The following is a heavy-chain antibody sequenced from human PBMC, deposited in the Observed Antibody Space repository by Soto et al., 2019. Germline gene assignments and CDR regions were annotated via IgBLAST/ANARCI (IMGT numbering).Heavy chain of an antibody. CDR2: ISYDGSNK. CDR1: GFTFSIYG. V-gene: IGHV3-30*18. J-gene: IGHJ4*02. CDR3: AKGSPDY. Sequence: PGGSLRLSCAASGFTFSIYGMHWVRQAPGKGLEWVAVISYDGSNKYYADSVKGRFTISRDNSKNTLYLQMNILRAEDTAVYYCAKGSPDYWGLGTLVTVSP.